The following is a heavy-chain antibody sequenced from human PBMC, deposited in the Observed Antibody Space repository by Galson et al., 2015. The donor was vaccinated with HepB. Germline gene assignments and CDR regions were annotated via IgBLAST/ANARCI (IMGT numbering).Heavy chain of an antibody. J-gene: IGHJ4*02. CDR2: INHSGSA. Sequence: SETLSLTCAVYGGSFSGYYWSWIRQPPGKGLEWIGEINHSGSANYNPSLKSRVTISVDTSKNQFSLKLSSVTAADTAVYYCARIRESTQDSSGYCVAFDYWGQGTLVTVSS. V-gene: IGHV4-34*01. CDR3: ARIRESTQDSSGYCVAFDY. D-gene: IGHD3-22*01. CDR1: GGSFSGYY.